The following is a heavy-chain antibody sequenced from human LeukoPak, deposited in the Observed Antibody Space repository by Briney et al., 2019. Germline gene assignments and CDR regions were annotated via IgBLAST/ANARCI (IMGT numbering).Heavy chain of an antibody. CDR2: ISSSGSTI. J-gene: IGHJ4*02. Sequence: GGSLKLSCAASGFTFSDYYMSWIRQAPGKGLEWVSYISSSGSTIYYADSVKGRFTISRDNAKNSLYLQMNSLRAEDTAVYYCARDRRLRYFDWLLYLWGQGTLVTVSS. CDR3: ARDRRLRYFDWLLYL. CDR1: GFTFSDYY. D-gene: IGHD3-9*01. V-gene: IGHV3-11*04.